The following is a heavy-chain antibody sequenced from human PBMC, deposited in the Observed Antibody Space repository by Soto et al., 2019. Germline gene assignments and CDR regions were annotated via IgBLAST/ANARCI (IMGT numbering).Heavy chain of an antibody. J-gene: IGHJ4*02. Sequence: QVQLVQSGAEVKKPGASVKVSCKASGYTFTSYGISWVRQAPGQGLEWMGWISGYNANINYAQKLQARVTMTTDTSTNTAYMELRSLRSDDTAVYFCARAAREAVFRGAFNYWGQGTLVTVSS. D-gene: IGHD2-15*01. CDR2: ISGYNANI. CDR1: GYTFTSYG. CDR3: ARAAREAVFRGAFNY. V-gene: IGHV1-18*01.